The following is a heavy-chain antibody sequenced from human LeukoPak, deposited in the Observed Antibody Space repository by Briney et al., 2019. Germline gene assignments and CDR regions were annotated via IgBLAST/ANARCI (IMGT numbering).Heavy chain of an antibody. D-gene: IGHD1-1*01. J-gene: IGHJ3*02. CDR3: ARQGTIGTTSPFDI. V-gene: IGHV4-59*08. CDR2: IYYSGST. CDR1: GGSIGLYY. Sequence: SVTLSLTCTVSGGSIGLYYWTWIRQPPGKGSEWIGYIYYSGSTNYNPSLKSRVTISVDTSRNQFSLKLSSVTAADTAVCYCARQGTIGTTSPFDIWGQGTKVTVSS.